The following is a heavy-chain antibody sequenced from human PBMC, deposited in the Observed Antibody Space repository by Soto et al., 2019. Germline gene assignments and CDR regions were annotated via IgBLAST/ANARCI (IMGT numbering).Heavy chain of an antibody. CDR2: ISAYNGNT. J-gene: IGHJ3*02. Sequence: ASVKVSCKASGYTFTSYGISWLRQAPGQGLEWMGWISAYNGNTNYAQKLQGRVTMTTDTSTSTAYMELRSLRSDDTAVYYCARDLDDIVVVPAALVAFDIWGQGTMVTVSS. V-gene: IGHV1-18*01. CDR3: ARDLDDIVVVPAALVAFDI. CDR1: GYTFTSYG. D-gene: IGHD2-2*01.